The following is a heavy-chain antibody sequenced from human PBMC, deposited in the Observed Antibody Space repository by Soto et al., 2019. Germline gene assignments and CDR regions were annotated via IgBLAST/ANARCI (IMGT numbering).Heavy chain of an antibody. D-gene: IGHD2-2*03. CDR1: GFTFSGYG. V-gene: IGHV3-33*01. J-gene: IGHJ6*02. Sequence: QVQLVESGGGVVQPGRSLRLSCAASGFTFSGYGMHWVRQAPGKGLEWVAVIWYDGSNKYYADSVKGRFTISRDNSKNTLYLQMNSLRAEDTAVYYCARDMHPAMDIVVVPAAISDYYYGMDVWGQGTTVTVSS. CDR3: ARDMHPAMDIVVVPAAISDYYYGMDV. CDR2: IWYDGSNK.